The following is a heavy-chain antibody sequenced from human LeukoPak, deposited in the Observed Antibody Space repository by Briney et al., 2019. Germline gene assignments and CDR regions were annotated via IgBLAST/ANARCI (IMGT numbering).Heavy chain of an antibody. CDR2: IRSKANSYAT. J-gene: IGHJ3*02. V-gene: IGHV3-73*01. CDR3: TRPLYCGGDCYPSMGDAFDI. Sequence: QAGGSLRLSCAASGFTFSGSAMHWVRQASGKGLEWVGRIRSKANSYATAYAASVKGRFTISRDDSKNTAYLQMNSLKTEDTAVYYCTRPLYCGGDCYPSMGDAFDIWGQGTMVTVSS. CDR1: GFTFSGSA. D-gene: IGHD2-21*02.